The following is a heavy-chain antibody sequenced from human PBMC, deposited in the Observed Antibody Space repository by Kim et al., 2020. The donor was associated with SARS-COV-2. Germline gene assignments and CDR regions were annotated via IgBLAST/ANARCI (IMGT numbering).Heavy chain of an antibody. CDR2: ISRSGDYT. CDR3: AGDTDRAPYYFYYGMDF. Sequence: GGSLRLSCAASGFSFSSYGMTWVRQAPGKGLDWVSSISRSGDYTYYADSVKGRFTISRDNSKNTLYLQMNSLRAEDTAVYYCAGDTDRAPYYFYYGMDFWGQGTTVTVSS. CDR1: GFSFSSYG. D-gene: IGHD2-21*01. J-gene: IGHJ6*02. V-gene: IGHV3-23*01.